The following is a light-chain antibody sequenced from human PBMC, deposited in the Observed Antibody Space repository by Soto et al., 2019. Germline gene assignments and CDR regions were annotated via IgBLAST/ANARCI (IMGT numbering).Light chain of an antibody. J-gene: IGKJ2*01. CDR2: DAS. Sequence: DIQMTQSPSTLSASVGDRVTITCRASQTISSWLAWHQQXSGRAPKLLIYDASSLEGGVPSRFSGSGSGTEFTLTISSLQADDFATYYCQQYSAYPYTFGQGTKVEI. V-gene: IGKV1-5*01. CDR3: QQYSAYPYT. CDR1: QTISSW.